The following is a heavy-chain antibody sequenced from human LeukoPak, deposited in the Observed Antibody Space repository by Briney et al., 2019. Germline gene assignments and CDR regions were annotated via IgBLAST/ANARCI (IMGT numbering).Heavy chain of an antibody. CDR2: ISGSGGST. CDR3: AKDEEVMDAFDI. J-gene: IGHJ3*02. D-gene: IGHD2-21*01. V-gene: IGHV3-23*01. CDR1: GFTVSSYA. Sequence: GGSLRLSCAASGFTVSSYAMSWVRQALGKGLEWVSAISGSGGSTYYADSVKGRFTISRDNSKNTLYLQMNSLRAEDTAVYYCAKDEEVMDAFDIWGQGTMVTVSS.